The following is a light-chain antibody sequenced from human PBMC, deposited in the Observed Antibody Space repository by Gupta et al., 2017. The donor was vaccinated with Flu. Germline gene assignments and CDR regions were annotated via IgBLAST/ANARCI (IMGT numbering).Light chain of an antibody. CDR3: QQTSITPGT. CDR1: QNIRDF. CDR2: AAS. Sequence: DIQMTQSPSSLSAYVGDRVTITCRASQNIRDFLNWYQQRPGQAPKLMIYAASTLQSGVPSRFSGTGSGTDFTLTISSLQPEDFATYYCQQTSITPGTFGQGTKVEIK. V-gene: IGKV1-39*01. J-gene: IGKJ1*01.